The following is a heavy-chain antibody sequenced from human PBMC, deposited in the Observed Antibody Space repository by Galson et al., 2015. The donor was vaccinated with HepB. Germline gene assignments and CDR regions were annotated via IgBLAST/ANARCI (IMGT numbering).Heavy chain of an antibody. CDR3: ARGYTMMDLRYPYFDY. Sequence: SVKVSCKASGYTFTSYGISWVRQAPGQGLEWMGWISAYNGNTNYAQKLQGRVTMTTDTSTSTAYMELRSLRSDDTAVYYCARGYTMMDLRYPYFDYWGQGTLVTVSS. J-gene: IGHJ4*02. D-gene: IGHD3-22*01. CDR1: GYTFTSYG. V-gene: IGHV1-18*04. CDR2: ISAYNGNT.